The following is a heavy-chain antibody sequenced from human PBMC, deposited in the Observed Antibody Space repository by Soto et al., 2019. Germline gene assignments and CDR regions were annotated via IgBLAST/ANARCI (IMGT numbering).Heavy chain of an antibody. CDR1: GFTFSIYA. CDR2: ISGSDRNK. Sequence: GGSLRLSCAASGFTFSIYAMSWVRQAPGKGLEWVAGISGSDRNKYYADSVKGRFTISRDNSKNTLYLQMNSLRAEDTAVYYCAKDWQWLALSLSNWGQGTLVTVSS. J-gene: IGHJ4*02. V-gene: IGHV3-23*01. D-gene: IGHD6-19*01. CDR3: AKDWQWLALSLSN.